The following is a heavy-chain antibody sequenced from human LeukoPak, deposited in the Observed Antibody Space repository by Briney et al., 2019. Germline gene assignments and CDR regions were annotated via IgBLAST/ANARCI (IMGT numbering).Heavy chain of an antibody. V-gene: IGHV3-30*02. CDR1: GFTFSSYG. D-gene: IGHD3-10*01. Sequence: PGGSLRLSCAASGFTFSSYGMHWVRQAPGKGLEWVAFIRYDGSNKYYADSVEGRFTISRDNSKNTLYLQMNSLRAEDTAVYYCAKAVGGSGSYYSPFDYWGQGTLVTVSS. CDR3: AKAVGGSGSYYSPFDY. CDR2: IRYDGSNK. J-gene: IGHJ4*02.